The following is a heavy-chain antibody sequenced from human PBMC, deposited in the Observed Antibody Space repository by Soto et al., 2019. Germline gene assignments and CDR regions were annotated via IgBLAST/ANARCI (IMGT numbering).Heavy chain of an antibody. CDR2: IRRDGSEE. V-gene: IGHV3-7*01. J-gene: IGHJ5*02. D-gene: IGHD2-2*02. CDR1: GFTFSDYS. CDR3: ARVVPAAIPWFDP. Sequence: EVQLVESGGGLVQPGGSLRLSCAASGFTFSDYSMSWVRQSPGRGLEGVANIRRDGSEEDYVGSMRGRLTISRDNAKNSLYLQMNSLRAEDTAVYYCARVVPAAIPWFDPWGQGTLVTVSS.